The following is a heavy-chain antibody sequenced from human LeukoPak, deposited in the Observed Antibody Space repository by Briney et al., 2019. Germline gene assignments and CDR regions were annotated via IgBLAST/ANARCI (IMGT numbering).Heavy chain of an antibody. Sequence: GGSLRLSCAASGFTFSSYWMNWVRQAPGKGLEWVANIKQDGGEKYYVDSVEGRFTISRDNAKNSLYLQMNSLRAGDTAVYYCARIYCSGGSCYSYFDYWGQGTLVTVSS. J-gene: IGHJ4*02. CDR3: ARIYCSGGSCYSYFDY. V-gene: IGHV3-7*01. CDR1: GFTFSSYW. D-gene: IGHD2-15*01. CDR2: IKQDGGEK.